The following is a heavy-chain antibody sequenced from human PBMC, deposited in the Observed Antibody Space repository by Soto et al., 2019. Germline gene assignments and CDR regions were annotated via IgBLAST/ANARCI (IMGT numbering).Heavy chain of an antibody. D-gene: IGHD3-22*01. V-gene: IGHV3-53*01. Sequence: EVQLVESGGGLIQPGGSLRLSCAASGFTVSSNYMSWVRQAPGKGLEWVSVIYNGGSTYYADSVKGRFTISRDNSKNTLYLQMNSLRAEDTAVYYCARDVESSGRLEYFQHWGQGTLVTVSS. CDR2: IYNGGST. CDR1: GFTVSSNY. CDR3: ARDVESSGRLEYFQH. J-gene: IGHJ1*01.